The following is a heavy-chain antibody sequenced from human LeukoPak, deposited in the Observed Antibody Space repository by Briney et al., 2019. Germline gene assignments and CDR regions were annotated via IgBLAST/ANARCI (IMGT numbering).Heavy chain of an antibody. V-gene: IGHV3-7*01. CDR3: ARGLSYCSNGVCPFDY. J-gene: IGHJ4*02. D-gene: IGHD2-8*01. CDR2: IKQDGSEK. Sequence: GGSLRLSCAASGFTFSSYWMTWVRQAPGKGLEWVGNIKQDGSEKYYVDSVKGRFTISRDNAKNSLFLQMNSLRAEDTAVYYCARGLSYCSNGVCPFDYWGQGTQVTVSS. CDR1: GFTFSSYW.